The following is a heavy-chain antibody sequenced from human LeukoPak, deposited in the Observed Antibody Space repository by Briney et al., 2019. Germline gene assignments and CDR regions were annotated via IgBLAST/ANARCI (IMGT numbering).Heavy chain of an antibody. CDR3: ATDQYYYGSGSTRFDY. CDR1: GYTLTELS. D-gene: IGHD3-10*01. V-gene: IGHV1-24*01. J-gene: IGHJ4*02. Sequence: ASVKVSCKVSGYTLTELSMYWVRQAPGKGLEWMGGFDPEDGETIYAQKFQGRVTMTEDTSTDTAYMELSSLRSEDTAVYYCATDQYYYGSGSTRFDYWGQGTLVTVSS. CDR2: FDPEDGET.